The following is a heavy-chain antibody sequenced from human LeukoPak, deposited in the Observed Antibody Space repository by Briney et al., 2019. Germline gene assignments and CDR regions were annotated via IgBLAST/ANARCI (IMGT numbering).Heavy chain of an antibody. CDR1: GFTFSSYA. J-gene: IGHJ4*02. CDR2: ISGSGGNS. V-gene: IGHV3-23*01. Sequence: GGSLRLSCAASGFTFSSYAMSWVRQAPGKGLEWVSGISGSGGNSFYADSVKGRFSTSRDNAKNTLYLRMNNLRAEDTAIYYCTKDTLRSGYPSQFDYWGQGILVTVSS. CDR3: TKDTLRSGYPSQFDY. D-gene: IGHD5-18*01.